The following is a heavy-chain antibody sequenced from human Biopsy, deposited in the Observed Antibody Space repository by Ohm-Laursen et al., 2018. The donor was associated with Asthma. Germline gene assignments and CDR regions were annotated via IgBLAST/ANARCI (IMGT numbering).Heavy chain of an antibody. CDR1: GFTFSNYV. Sequence: SLRLSCAASGFTFSNYVMSWVRQAPGKGLEWVSVIYSGGGTYYAGSVQGRVTISRDNSKNTLSLQMNSLRAEDTAVYYCARAYGGSFFSGAFDIWGQGTMVTVSS. CDR3: ARAYGGSFFSGAFDI. CDR2: IYSGGGT. D-gene: IGHD4-23*01. V-gene: IGHV3-53*01. J-gene: IGHJ3*02.